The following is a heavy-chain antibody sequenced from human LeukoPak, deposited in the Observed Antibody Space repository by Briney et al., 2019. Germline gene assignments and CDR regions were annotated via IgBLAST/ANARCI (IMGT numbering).Heavy chain of an antibody. CDR2: IGSSGDIT. Sequence: GGSLRLSCAASGFAFSSYAMSWVRQAPGMGLEWVSSIGSSGDITYYADSVKGRFTISRDNSKNTLYLQMNSLRAEDTAVYYCAKDIDNGDYVVYWGQGTLVTVSS. V-gene: IGHV3-23*01. CDR3: AKDIDNGDYVVY. CDR1: GFAFSSYA. D-gene: IGHD4-17*01. J-gene: IGHJ4*02.